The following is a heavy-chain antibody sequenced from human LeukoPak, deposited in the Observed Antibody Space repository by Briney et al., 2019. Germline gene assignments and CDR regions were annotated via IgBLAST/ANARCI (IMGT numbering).Heavy chain of an antibody. CDR1: GYTLTELS. CDR3: ATGRFSSSPYYYYYYMDV. CDR2: FDPEDGET. Sequence: ASVKVSCKVSGYTLTELSMHWVRQAPGKGLEWMGGFDPEDGETIYAQKFQGRVTMTEDTSTDTAYMELSSLRSEDTAVYYCATGRFSSSPYYYYYYMDVWGKATPTTVSS. V-gene: IGHV1-24*01. D-gene: IGHD6-13*01. J-gene: IGHJ6*03.